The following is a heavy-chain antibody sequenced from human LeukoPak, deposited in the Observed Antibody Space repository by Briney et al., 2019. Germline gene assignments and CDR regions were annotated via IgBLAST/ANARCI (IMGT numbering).Heavy chain of an antibody. CDR3: ATGHNWNVFVHY. V-gene: IGHV1-8*01. Sequence: ASVKVSCKASGYTFTSYDINWVRQATGQGLEWMGWMNPNSGNTGYAQKFQGRVSMTRNNSISTAYMELSSLRSEDTAVYYCATGHNWNVFVHYWGQGTLVTVSS. CDR2: MNPNSGNT. D-gene: IGHD1-20*01. CDR1: GYTFTSYD. J-gene: IGHJ4*02.